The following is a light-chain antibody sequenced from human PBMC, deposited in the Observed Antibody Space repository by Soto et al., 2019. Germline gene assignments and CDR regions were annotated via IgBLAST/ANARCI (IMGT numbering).Light chain of an antibody. J-gene: IGLJ3*02. CDR3: SSYAGSNNWV. V-gene: IGLV2-8*01. CDR2: EVN. Sequence: QSALTQPPSASGSPGQSVTISCTGTSSDVGGYNYVSWYQHHPGKAPKLMIYEVNERPSGVPDRFSGSKSGNTASLTVSGLQAEDEADYYCSSYAGSNNWVFGGGTKLTVL. CDR1: SSDVGGYNY.